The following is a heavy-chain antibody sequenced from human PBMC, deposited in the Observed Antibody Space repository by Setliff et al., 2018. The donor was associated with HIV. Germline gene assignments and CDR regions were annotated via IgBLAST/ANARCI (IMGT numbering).Heavy chain of an antibody. Sequence: SETLSLTCTVSGYSISSGYYWGWIRQPPGKGLEWIGSIYHSGSTYYNPSLKSRVTISVDTSKNQFSLKLSSVTAADTAVYYCARPPPGIAVAGLLDYWGQGTLVTVSS. V-gene: IGHV4-38-2*02. CDR3: ARPPPGIAVAGLLDY. D-gene: IGHD6-19*01. J-gene: IGHJ4*02. CDR1: GYSISSGYY. CDR2: IYHSGST.